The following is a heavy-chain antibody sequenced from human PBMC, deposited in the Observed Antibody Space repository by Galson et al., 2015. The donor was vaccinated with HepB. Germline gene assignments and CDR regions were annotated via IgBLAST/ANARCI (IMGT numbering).Heavy chain of an antibody. CDR3: ARIDGYNDYYYGIDV. D-gene: IGHD5-24*01. J-gene: IGHJ6*02. V-gene: IGHV1-69*02. Sequence: SVKVSCKASGGTFSSYTINWVRQAPGQGLEWMGRIIPSLGIRNYAQKLQGRVTITADRSTSTAYMELSSLRSEDSAVYYCARIDGYNDYYYGIDVWGQGTTVTVSS. CDR1: GGTFSSYT. CDR2: IIPSLGIR.